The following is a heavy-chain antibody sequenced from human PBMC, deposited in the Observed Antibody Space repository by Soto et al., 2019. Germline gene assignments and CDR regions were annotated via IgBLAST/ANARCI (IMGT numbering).Heavy chain of an antibody. J-gene: IGHJ4*02. V-gene: IGHV3-23*01. D-gene: IGHD3-3*01. CDR1: GLTFSRHA. CDR2: ITANSGSS. Sequence: SLRLSCVASGLTFSRHAMVWVRQAPGKGLEWVSTITANSGSSDYGDSVKGWFTISRDNAGSTLFLQMNSLRVEDTATYYCAKSPEWPNRYFDYWGQGTLVTVSS. CDR3: AKSPEWPNRYFDY.